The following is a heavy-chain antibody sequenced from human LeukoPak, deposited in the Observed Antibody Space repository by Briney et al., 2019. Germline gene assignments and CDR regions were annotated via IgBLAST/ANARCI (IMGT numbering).Heavy chain of an antibody. CDR1: GSSISSGFY. V-gene: IGHV4-38-2*02. Sequence: PSETLSLTCTVSGSSISSGFYWGWIRQPPGKGLEWIGSIYHTGSTYYNPSLKSRLTISVDTSKNQLSLKLSSVTAADTAVYYCARHLRWRTSFSPFGYWGQGTLVTVSS. D-gene: IGHD3/OR15-3a*01. J-gene: IGHJ4*02. CDR2: IYHTGST. CDR3: ARHLRWRTSFSPFGY.